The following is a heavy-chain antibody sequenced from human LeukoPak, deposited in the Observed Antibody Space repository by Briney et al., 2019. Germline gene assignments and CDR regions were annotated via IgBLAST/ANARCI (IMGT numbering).Heavy chain of an antibody. CDR1: GGSISSGGYY. D-gene: IGHD3-22*01. CDR3: ARGLYDSSTWEGYFDY. Sequence: SQTLSLTCTVSGGSISSGGYYWSWIRQHPGKGLEWIGYIYYSGSTYYNPSLKSRVTISVDTSKNQFSLKLSSVTAADTAVYYCARGLYDSSTWEGYFDYWGQETLVTVSS. V-gene: IGHV4-31*03. CDR2: IYYSGST. J-gene: IGHJ4*02.